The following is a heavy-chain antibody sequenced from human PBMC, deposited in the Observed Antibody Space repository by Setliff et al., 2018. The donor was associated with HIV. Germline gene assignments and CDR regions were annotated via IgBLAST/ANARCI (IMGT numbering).Heavy chain of an antibody. CDR1: GFPFSNYA. V-gene: IGHV3-23*01. Sequence: HPGGSLRLSCAASGFPFSNYAMSWVRQAPGKGLEWVSAISSGGGTYYADFVKGRFTISRDSSKNTLYLQMNSLRAKDTAVYYCAKAPLTIVATGGEDCWGQGTLVTVSS. J-gene: IGHJ4*02. D-gene: IGHD6-13*01. CDR2: ISSGGGT. CDR3: AKAPLTIVATGGEDC.